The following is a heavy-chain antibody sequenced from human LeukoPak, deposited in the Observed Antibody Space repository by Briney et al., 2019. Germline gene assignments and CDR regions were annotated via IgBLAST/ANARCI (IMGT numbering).Heavy chain of an antibody. J-gene: IGHJ4*02. CDR2: ISSSSSYI. CDR3: ASQRDGYNF. CDR1: GFTFSSYS. V-gene: IGHV3-21*01. Sequence: PGGSLRLSCAASGFTFSSYSMNWVRQAPGKGLEWVSSISSSSSYIYYADSVKGRLTISRDNAKNSLYLQMNSLRAEDTAVYYCASQRDGYNFWGQGTLVTVSP. D-gene: IGHD5-24*01.